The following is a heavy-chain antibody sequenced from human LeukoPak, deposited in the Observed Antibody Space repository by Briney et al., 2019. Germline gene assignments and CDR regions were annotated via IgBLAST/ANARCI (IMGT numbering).Heavy chain of an antibody. CDR3: ARRGGAN. V-gene: IGHV4-59*08. D-gene: IGHD2-21*01. CDR1: GGSISSYY. CDR2: IYYSGST. Sequence: SEALSLTCTVSGGSISSYYWSWIRQPPGKGLEWIGFIYYSGSTNYNPSLKSRVTISVDTSKNQFSLKLSSVTAADTAVYYCARRGGANWGQGTLVTVSS. J-gene: IGHJ4*02.